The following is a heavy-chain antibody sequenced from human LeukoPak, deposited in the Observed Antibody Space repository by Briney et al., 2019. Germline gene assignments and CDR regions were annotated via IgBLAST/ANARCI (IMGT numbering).Heavy chain of an antibody. CDR3: AREDGYNAVDY. Sequence: GRSLRLSCAASGFTFSSYAMHWVRQAPGKGLEWVAVISYDGSNKYYADSVKGRFTISRDNSKNTLYLQMNSLRAEDTAVYYCAREDGYNAVDYWGQGTLVIVSS. CDR2: ISYDGSNK. D-gene: IGHD5-24*01. CDR1: GFTFSSYA. V-gene: IGHV3-30*04. J-gene: IGHJ4*02.